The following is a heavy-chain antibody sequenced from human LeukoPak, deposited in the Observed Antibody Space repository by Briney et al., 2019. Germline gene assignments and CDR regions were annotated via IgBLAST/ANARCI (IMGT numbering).Heavy chain of an antibody. J-gene: IGHJ4*02. CDR2: IYPGDSNT. CDR1: GFSFTSYW. CDR3: ARRLYYDSSGYSDY. V-gene: IGHV5-51*01. D-gene: IGHD3-22*01. Sequence: GESLKISCKCSGFSFTSYWIGWVRQMPGKGVEWMGIIYPGDSNTSYSPSFQGQVTITANTSISTACLQWSSLKASDTAMYYCARRLYYDSSGYSDYWGQGTLVTVSS.